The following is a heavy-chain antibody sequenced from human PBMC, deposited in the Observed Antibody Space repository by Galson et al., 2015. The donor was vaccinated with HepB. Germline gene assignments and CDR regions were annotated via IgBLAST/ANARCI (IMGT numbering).Heavy chain of an antibody. V-gene: IGHV3-7*04. J-gene: IGHJ4*02. D-gene: IGHD3-22*01. CDR1: GFTFSSYW. CDR2: IKQDGSEK. Sequence: SLRLSCAASGFTFSSYWMSWVRQAPGKGLEWVANIKQDGSEKYYVDSVKGRFTISRDNAKNSLYLQMNSLRAEDTAVYYCARGPTQYHYDSSGYYPFDYWGQGTLVTVSS. CDR3: ARGPTQYHYDSSGYYPFDY.